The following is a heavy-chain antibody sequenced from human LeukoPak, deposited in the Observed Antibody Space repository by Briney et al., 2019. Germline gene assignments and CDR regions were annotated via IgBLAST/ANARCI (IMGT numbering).Heavy chain of an antibody. V-gene: IGHV3-21*01. CDR2: ISSSSSYI. CDR1: GGSISSYY. J-gene: IGHJ4*02. D-gene: IGHD3-3*01. Sequence: ETLSLTCTVSGGSISSYYWSWIRQPPGKGLEWVSSISSSSSYIYYADSVKGRFTISRDNAKNSLYLQMNSLRAEDTAVYYCARERETYYDFWSGYPYDYWGQGTLVTVSS. CDR3: ARERETYYDFWSGYPYDY.